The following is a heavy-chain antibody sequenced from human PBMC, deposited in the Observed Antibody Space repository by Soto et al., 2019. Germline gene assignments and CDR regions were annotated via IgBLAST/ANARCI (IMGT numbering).Heavy chain of an antibody. Sequence: EVQLVESGGGLVKPGGSLRLSCAASGFTFSSCSMNWVRQAPGKGLEWVSSISGDSNYIYDADSVKGRFTISRDNAKKSLYLHINSLRAEDTAVYYCARVPYGSGSAWYFDLWGRGTLVTVSS. J-gene: IGHJ2*01. CDR2: ISGDSNYI. V-gene: IGHV3-21*01. CDR1: GFTFSSCS. CDR3: ARVPYGSGSAWYFDL. D-gene: IGHD6-19*01.